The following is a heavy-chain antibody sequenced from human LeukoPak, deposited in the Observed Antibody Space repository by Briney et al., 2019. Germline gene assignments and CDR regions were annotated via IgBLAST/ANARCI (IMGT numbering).Heavy chain of an antibody. J-gene: IGHJ4*02. CDR2: IWYDGSNE. D-gene: IGHD3-9*01. V-gene: IGHV3-33*01. Sequence: GGSLRLSCAVFGFAFSSYGMHWVGQAPGKGWGGVAVIWYDGSNEYYADSVKGRFTISRDNSKNTLYLQMNSLRAEDTAVYYCAGDGGDILTGYHDYWGQGTLVTVSS. CDR3: AGDGGDILTGYHDY. CDR1: GFAFSSYG.